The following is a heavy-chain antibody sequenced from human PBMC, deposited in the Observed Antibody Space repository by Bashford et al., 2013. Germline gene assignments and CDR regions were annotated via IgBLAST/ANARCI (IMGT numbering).Heavy chain of an antibody. CDR3: AKQELRGYSPARGGAFDI. J-gene: IGHJ3*02. Sequence: VRQAPGKGLEWVSAISGSGGSTYYADSVKGRFTISRDNSKNTLYLQMNSLRAEDTAVYYCAKQELRGYSPARGGAFDIVGPRDNGHRLL. CDR2: ISGSGGST. D-gene: IGHD5-18*01. V-gene: IGHV3-23*01.